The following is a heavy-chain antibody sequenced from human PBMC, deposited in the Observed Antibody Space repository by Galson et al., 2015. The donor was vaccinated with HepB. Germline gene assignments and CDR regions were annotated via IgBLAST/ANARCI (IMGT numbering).Heavy chain of an antibody. CDR3: TRGTVVAGPFDY. V-gene: IGHV3-74*01. CDR1: GFTFSSYW. Sequence: SGFTFSSYWMHWVRQAPGKGLVWVSRINSDGSRTRYADSVKGRFTISRDNAKNTVYLQMNSLRVEDTAVYFCTRGTVVAGPFDYWGQGTLVTVSS. J-gene: IGHJ4*02. CDR2: INSDGSRT. D-gene: IGHD6-19*01.